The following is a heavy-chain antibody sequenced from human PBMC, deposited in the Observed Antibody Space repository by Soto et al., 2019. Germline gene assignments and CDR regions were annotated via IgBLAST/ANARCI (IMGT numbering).Heavy chain of an antibody. CDR1: GYTSTSYG. CDR3: AADPRVTMVRGVIIGYYYGMDV. V-gene: IGHV1-18*01. D-gene: IGHD3-10*01. CDR2: ISAYNGNT. J-gene: IGHJ6*02. Sequence: ASVKVSCKASGYTSTSYGISWVRQAPGQGLEWMGWISAYNGNTNYAQKLQGRVTMTTDTSTSTAYMELRSLRSDDTAVYYCAADPRVTMVRGVIIGYYYGMDVWGQGTTVTVSS.